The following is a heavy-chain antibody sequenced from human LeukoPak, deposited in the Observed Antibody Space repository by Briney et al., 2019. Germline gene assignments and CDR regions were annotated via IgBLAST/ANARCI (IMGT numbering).Heavy chain of an antibody. CDR3: APQQTYSPYNRFDP. D-gene: IGHD5-12*01. Sequence: HAGGSLRLSCAASGFTFSSYAMHWVRQAPGTGLVWVSRIHPDGSITTYADSVKGRFTISRDNAKNTLYLQMNSLRAEDTAVYYCAPQQTYSPYNRFDPWGQGTLVTVSS. J-gene: IGHJ5*02. CDR1: GFTFSSYA. CDR2: IHPDGSIT. V-gene: IGHV3-74*03.